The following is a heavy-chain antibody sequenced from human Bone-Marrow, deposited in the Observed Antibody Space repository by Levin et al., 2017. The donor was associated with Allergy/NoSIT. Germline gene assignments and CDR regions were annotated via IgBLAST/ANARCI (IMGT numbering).Heavy chain of an antibody. CDR2: ISSGSSSI. CDR3: VRRMDV. CDR1: GFPFSIYS. J-gene: IGHJ6*03. Sequence: LSLTCAASGFPFSIYSMNWVRQAPGKGLEWLSYISSGSSSISYADSVKGRFTISRDNAKNSLYLQMNSLRAEDTAVYFCVRRMDVWGKGTTVTVSS. V-gene: IGHV3-48*01.